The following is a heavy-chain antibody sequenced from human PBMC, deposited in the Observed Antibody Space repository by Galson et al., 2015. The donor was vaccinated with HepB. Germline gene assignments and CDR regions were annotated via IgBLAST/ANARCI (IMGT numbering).Heavy chain of an antibody. J-gene: IGHJ3*02. CDR1: GFTFSSYS. Sequence: SLRLSCAASGFTFSSYSMNWVRQAPGKGLEWVSSISSSSSYIYYADSVKGRFTISRDNAKNSLYLQMNSLRAEDTAVYYCARDGMSGAFDIWGQGTMVTVSS. CDR3: ARDGMSGAFDI. CDR2: ISSSSSYI. D-gene: IGHD1-26*01. V-gene: IGHV3-21*01.